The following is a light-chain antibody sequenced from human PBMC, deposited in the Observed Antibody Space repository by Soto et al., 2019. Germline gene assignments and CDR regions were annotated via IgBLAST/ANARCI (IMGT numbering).Light chain of an antibody. V-gene: IGKV3-11*01. CDR1: QTVNSR. J-gene: IGKJ5*01. Sequence: EIVLTQSPATLSSSPGERATLSCRASQTVNSRLAWYQHKPGQAPRLLIYGASNRATGIPARFSGSGSGTDFTLTISSLEPEDFAVYYCQQRSNWPITFGQGTRLEIK. CDR3: QQRSNWPIT. CDR2: GAS.